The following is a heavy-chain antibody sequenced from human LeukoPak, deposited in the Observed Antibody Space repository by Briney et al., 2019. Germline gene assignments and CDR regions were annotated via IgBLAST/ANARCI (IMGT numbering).Heavy chain of an antibody. D-gene: IGHD4-17*01. CDR1: GGSFSGYY. CDR2: INHSGST. Sequence: SETLSLTCAVYGGSFSGYYWSWIRQPPGKGLEWIGEINHSGSTNYNPSLKSRVNISVDTSKNQFSLKLSSVTAADTAVYYCVLEGYGDYGYWGQGTLVTVSS. V-gene: IGHV4-34*01. J-gene: IGHJ4*02. CDR3: VLEGYGDYGY.